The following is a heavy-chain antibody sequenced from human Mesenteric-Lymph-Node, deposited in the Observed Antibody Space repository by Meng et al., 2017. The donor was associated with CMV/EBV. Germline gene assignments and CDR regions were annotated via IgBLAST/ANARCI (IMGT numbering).Heavy chain of an antibody. J-gene: IGHJ6*02. CDR2: INPNSGGT. CDR3: ARVRYDIFTGYYIRYGMDV. Sequence: ASVKVSCKASGYTFTGYYMHWVRQAPGQGLEWMGWINPNSGGTNYAQKFQGRVTMTRDTSISTAYMELSRLRSDDTAVYYCARVRYDIFTGYYIRYGMDVWGQGTTVTVSS. V-gene: IGHV1-2*02. D-gene: IGHD3-9*01. CDR1: GYTFTGYY.